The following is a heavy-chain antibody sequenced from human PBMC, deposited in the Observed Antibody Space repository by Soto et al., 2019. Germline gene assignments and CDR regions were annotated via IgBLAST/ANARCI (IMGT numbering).Heavy chain of an antibody. D-gene: IGHD3-9*01. CDR1: EFSVTYNY. CDR2: IYAGGTT. J-gene: IGHJ4*02. Sequence: GGSLRLSCAASEFSVTYNYMTWVCQAPAKGLEWVSIIYAGGTTFYTDSVKGRFTISRDNSENTLYLQMNSLRAEDTAMYYCARGSTTNTYYDILSGYYLDYWGQGTLVTVSS. V-gene: IGHV3-53*01. CDR3: ARGSTTNTYYDILSGYYLDY.